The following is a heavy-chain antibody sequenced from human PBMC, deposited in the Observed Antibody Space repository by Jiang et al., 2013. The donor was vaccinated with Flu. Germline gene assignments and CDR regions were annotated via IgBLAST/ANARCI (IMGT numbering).Heavy chain of an antibody. CDR3: ARHRYSGSWGGSLAFDY. CDR1: GGSISSYY. J-gene: IGHJ4*02. D-gene: IGHD1-26*01. V-gene: IGHV4-59*08. Sequence: GPGLVKPSETLSLTCTVSGGSISSYYWSWIRQPPGKGLEWIGYIYYSGSTNYNPSLKSRVTISVDTSKNQFSLKLSSVTAADTAVYYCARHRYSGSWGGSLAFDYWGQGTLVTVSS. CDR2: IYYSGST.